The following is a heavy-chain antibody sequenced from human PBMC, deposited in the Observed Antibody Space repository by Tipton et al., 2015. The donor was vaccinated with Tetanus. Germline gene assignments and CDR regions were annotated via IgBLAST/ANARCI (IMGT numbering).Heavy chain of an antibody. CDR1: GVSISSGGFY. V-gene: IGHV4-61*08. Sequence: TLSLTCTVSGVSISSGGFYWTWIRQHPGRGLEWIGYIYYSGSTNYNPSLKSRVTISVDTSKNQFSLKLSSVTAADTAVYYCARATMVRGVLYMDVWGQGTTVTVSS. CDR2: IYYSGST. J-gene: IGHJ6*02. D-gene: IGHD3-10*01. CDR3: ARATMVRGVLYMDV.